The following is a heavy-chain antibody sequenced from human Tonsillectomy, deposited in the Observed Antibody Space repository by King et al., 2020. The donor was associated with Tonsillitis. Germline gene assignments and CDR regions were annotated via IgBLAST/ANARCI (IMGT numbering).Heavy chain of an antibody. Sequence: VQLVESGGGVVQPGRSLRLSCAASGFTFSSYGMHWVRQAPGKGLEWVAVISYVGSNKYYADYVKGRFTISRDNSKNTLYLQMNSLRAEDTDVYYCAKDQGQQLLAIYYYSFGIDVWGQGTTVTVSS. V-gene: IGHV3-30*18. D-gene: IGHD6-19*01. CDR1: GFTFSSYG. J-gene: IGHJ6*02. CDR2: ISYVGSNK. CDR3: AKDQGQQLLAIYYYSFGIDV.